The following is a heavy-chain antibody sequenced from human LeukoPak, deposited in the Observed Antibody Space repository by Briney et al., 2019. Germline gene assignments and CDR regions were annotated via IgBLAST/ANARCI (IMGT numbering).Heavy chain of an antibody. Sequence: NPSETLSLTCAVYGGSFSGYYWSWIRQPPGKGLEWIGEINHSGSTNYNPSLKSRVTISVDTSKNQFSLKLSSVTAADTAVYYCARERTHNRPSSYKYPGWGQGTLVTVSS. CDR1: GGSFSGYY. V-gene: IGHV4-34*01. CDR2: INHSGST. J-gene: IGHJ4*02. D-gene: IGHD3-10*01. CDR3: ARERTHNRPSSYKYPG.